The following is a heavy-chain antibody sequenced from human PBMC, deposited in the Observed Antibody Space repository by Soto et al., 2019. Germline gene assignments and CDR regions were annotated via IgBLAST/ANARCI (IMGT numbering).Heavy chain of an antibody. CDR1: GFTFSSYS. Sequence: GGSLRLSCAASGFTFSSYSMNWVRQAPGKGLEWVSSISSSSSYIYYADSVKGRFTISRDNAKNSLYLQMNSLRAEDTAVYYCARDALATYDYVWGSYRYTYDYWGQGTLVTVS. CDR3: ARDALATYDYVWGSYRYTYDY. V-gene: IGHV3-21*01. CDR2: ISSSSSYI. D-gene: IGHD3-16*02. J-gene: IGHJ4*02.